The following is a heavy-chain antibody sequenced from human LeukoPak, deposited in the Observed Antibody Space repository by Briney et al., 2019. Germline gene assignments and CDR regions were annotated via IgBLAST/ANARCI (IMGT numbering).Heavy chain of an antibody. Sequence: GGSLRLSCAASGITVSSNYISWVRQAPGKGLEWVSIIYSGGSTYYADSVKGRFTISRDNSKNTVYLEMNNLRAEDTAVYYCARDSVLEGYYYGALDYWGQGTPVTVSS. D-gene: IGHD3-22*01. J-gene: IGHJ4*02. CDR1: GITVSSNY. V-gene: IGHV3-66*01. CDR2: IYSGGST. CDR3: ARDSVLEGYYYGALDY.